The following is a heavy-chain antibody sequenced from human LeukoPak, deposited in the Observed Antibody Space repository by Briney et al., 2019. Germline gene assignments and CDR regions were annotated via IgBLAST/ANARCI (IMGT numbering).Heavy chain of an antibody. CDR3: ARDRTSGSYYYQTDYFDY. J-gene: IGHJ4*02. Sequence: ASVKVSCKASGYTFTSYGISWVRQAPGQGLEWMGWISAYNGNTNYAQKLQGRVTMTTDTSTSTAYMELRSLRSDDTAVYYCARDRTSGSYYYQTDYFDYWGQGTLVTASS. CDR2: ISAYNGNT. CDR1: GYTFTSYG. V-gene: IGHV1-18*01. D-gene: IGHD3-10*01.